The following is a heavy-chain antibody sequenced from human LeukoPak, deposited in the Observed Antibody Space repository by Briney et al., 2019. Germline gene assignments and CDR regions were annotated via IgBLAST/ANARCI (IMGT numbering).Heavy chain of an antibody. CDR2: IYHSGIT. J-gene: IGHJ4*02. CDR1: DYSISSGYGYY. CDR3: ASPSGSSEGDLFDY. D-gene: IGHD1-26*01. V-gene: IGHV4-38-2*02. Sequence: SETLSLTCTVSDYSISSGYGYYWGWIRQPPGKGLEWIGNIYHSGITYYNHFNSSLKSRVTISVDTSKNQFSLKLSSVTAADTAVYYCASPSGSSEGDLFDYWGQGTLVTVSS.